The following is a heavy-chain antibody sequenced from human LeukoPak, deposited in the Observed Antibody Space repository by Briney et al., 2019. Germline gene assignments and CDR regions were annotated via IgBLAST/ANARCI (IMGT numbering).Heavy chain of an antibody. D-gene: IGHD2-21*02. CDR3: AKDQAPRVVTATDY. CDR1: GFTFSSYG. V-gene: IGHV3-30*18. CDR2: ISYDGSNK. J-gene: IGHJ4*02. Sequence: QPGRSLRLSCAASGFTFSSYGMHWVRQAPGKGLEWVAVISYDGSNKYYADSVKGRFTISRDNSENTLYLQMNSLRAEDTAVYYCAKDQAPRVVTATDYWGQGTLVTVSS.